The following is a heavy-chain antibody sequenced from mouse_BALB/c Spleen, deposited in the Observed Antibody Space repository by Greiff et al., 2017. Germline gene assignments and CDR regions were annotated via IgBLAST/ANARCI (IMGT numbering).Heavy chain of an antibody. Sequence: VQLQQSGPGLVAPSQSLSITCTVSGFSLTGYGVNWVRQPPGKGLEWLGMIWGDGSTDYNSALKSRLSISKDNSKSQVFLKMNSLQTDDTAMYYCARDYDRNYYAMDYWGQGTSVTVSS. J-gene: IGHJ4*01. CDR2: IWGDGST. CDR3: ARDYDRNYYAMDY. V-gene: IGHV2-6-7*01. D-gene: IGHD2-12*01. CDR1: GFSLTGYG.